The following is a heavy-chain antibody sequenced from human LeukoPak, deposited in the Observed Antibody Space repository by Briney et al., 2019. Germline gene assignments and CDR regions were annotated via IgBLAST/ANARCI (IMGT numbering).Heavy chain of an antibody. Sequence: ASVKVSCKASGYTFTGYYMHWVRQAPGQGLEWMGWINPNSGGTNYAQKFQGRVTMTRDTSISTAYMELSRLRSDDTAVYYCARDRGEGGWFDPWGQGTLVTVSS. J-gene: IGHJ5*02. CDR2: INPNSGGT. CDR1: GYTFTGYY. D-gene: IGHD3-16*01. CDR3: ARDRGEGGWFDP. V-gene: IGHV1-2*02.